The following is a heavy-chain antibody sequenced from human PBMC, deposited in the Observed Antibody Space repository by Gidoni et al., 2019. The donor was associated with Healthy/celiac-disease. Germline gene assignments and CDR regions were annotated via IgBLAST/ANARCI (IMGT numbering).Heavy chain of an antibody. V-gene: IGHV3-48*02. D-gene: IGHD3-9*01. CDR3: AGESPLLRYFDYPEPISWDGMDV. CDR2: ISSSSSTI. J-gene: IGHJ6*02. Sequence: EVQLVESGGGLVQPGGSLRLSCAASGFTFSSDSMNWVRQAPGKGLEWVSYISSSSSTIYYADSVKVRFTISRDNAKNSLYLQMNSLRDEDTAVYYCAGESPLLRYFDYPEPISWDGMDVWGQGTTVTVSS. CDR1: GFTFSSDS.